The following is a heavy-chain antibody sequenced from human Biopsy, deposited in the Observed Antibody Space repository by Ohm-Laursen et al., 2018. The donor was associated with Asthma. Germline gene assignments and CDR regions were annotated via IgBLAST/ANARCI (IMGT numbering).Heavy chain of an antibody. CDR3: ARGDSSNWSHYYFDY. D-gene: IGHD3-22*01. CDR2: IYSGGTS. Sequence: SLRLSCTASGFAVSRDYMFWVRQAPGKGLEWVSVIYSGGTSYTADSVRDRFTISRDYSKNTLYLQMHSLRAEDTAVYYCARGDSSNWSHYYFDYWGQGTLVTVSS. V-gene: IGHV3-53*01. J-gene: IGHJ4*02. CDR1: GFAVSRDY.